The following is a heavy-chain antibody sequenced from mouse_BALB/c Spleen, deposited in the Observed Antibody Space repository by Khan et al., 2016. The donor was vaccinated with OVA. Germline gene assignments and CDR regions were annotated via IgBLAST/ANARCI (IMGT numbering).Heavy chain of an antibody. CDR3: ARELFTTVVAATFAY. V-gene: IGHV5-9-3*01. D-gene: IGHD1-1*01. J-gene: IGHJ3*01. CDR1: GFTFSNYA. Sequence: EVELVESGGGLVKPGGSLKLSCAASGFTFSNYAMSWVRQTPEKRLEWVTTINSGGSYTYYPASVQGRFTISRDNAKNTLYLQMSSLRSEDTAIYYYARELFTTVVAATFAYWGQGTLVTVSA. CDR2: INSGGSYT.